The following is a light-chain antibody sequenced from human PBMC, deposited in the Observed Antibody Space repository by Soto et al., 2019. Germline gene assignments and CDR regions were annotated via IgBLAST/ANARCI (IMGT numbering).Light chain of an antibody. CDR2: SDT. CDR3: QVWDSGSAHVV. J-gene: IGLJ2*01. CDR1: NIGSKG. V-gene: IGLV3-21*04. Sequence: SYELTQPPSVSVAPGKPASISCGGNNIGSKGVHWYQQKPGQAPVLVIYSDTDLPPVIPERFSGSNAANLATLTISRVEAGDEADYYCQVWDSGSAHVVLGGGTMLPVL.